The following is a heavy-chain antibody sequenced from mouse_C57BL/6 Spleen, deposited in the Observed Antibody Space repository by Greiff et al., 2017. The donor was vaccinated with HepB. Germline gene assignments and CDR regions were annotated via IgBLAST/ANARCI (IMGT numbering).Heavy chain of an antibody. J-gene: IGHJ2*01. V-gene: IGHV1-64*01. CDR2: IHPNSGST. D-gene: IGHD2-3*01. CDR3: ARSPLYDLFDY. Sequence: QVQLQQPGAELVKPGASVTLSCKASGYTFTSYWMHWVQQRPGQGLEWIGMIHPNSGSTNYNEKFKRKATLTVDKSSSTAYMRLSSLTSEISAVYYCARSPLYDLFDYWGQGTTLTVSS. CDR1: GYTFTSYW.